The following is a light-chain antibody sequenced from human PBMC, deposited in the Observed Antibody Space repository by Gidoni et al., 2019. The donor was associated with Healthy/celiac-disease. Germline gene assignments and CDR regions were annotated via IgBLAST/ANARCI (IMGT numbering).Light chain of an antibody. Sequence: IQLTQSPSSLSASVGDRVTITCRASQGISSYLAWYQQKPGKAPTLLIYAASPLQSGVPSRFSGSGSGTYFPLTIRSLQPEDFATYYCQQLNSYPYTFGQGTKLEIK. J-gene: IGKJ2*01. V-gene: IGKV1-9*01. CDR2: AAS. CDR1: QGISSY. CDR3: QQLNSYPYT.